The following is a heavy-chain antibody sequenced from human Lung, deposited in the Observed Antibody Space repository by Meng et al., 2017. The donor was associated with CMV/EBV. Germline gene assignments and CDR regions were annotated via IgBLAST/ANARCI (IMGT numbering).Heavy chain of an antibody. Sequence: CAASGFTFSANWMTWVRQAPGKGLEWVANIKQDGSEEYYVDSGKGRFTISRDNAKNTLYLQMNSLKAEDTAVYYCAKDCTFGCCSHTGYYSYYYGMGVWXQGTAVTVSS. CDR3: AKDCTFGCCSHTGYYSYYYGMGV. D-gene: IGHD2-15*01. J-gene: IGHJ6*02. CDR2: IKQDGSEE. V-gene: IGHV3-7*01. CDR1: GFTFSANW.